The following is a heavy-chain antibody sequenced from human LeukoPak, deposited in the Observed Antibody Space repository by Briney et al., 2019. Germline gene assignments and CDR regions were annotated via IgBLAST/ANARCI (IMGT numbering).Heavy chain of an antibody. CDR1: GGTFSSYA. CDR2: IIPIFGTA. Sequence: SVKVSCKASGGTFSSYAISWVRQAPGQGLEWMGGIIPIFGTANYAQKFQGRVTITADESTSTASMELSSLRSEDTAVYYCARYKGYCSSTSCYWNYGMDVWGKGTTVTVSS. D-gene: IGHD2-2*01. V-gene: IGHV1-69*13. CDR3: ARYKGYCSSTSCYWNYGMDV. J-gene: IGHJ6*04.